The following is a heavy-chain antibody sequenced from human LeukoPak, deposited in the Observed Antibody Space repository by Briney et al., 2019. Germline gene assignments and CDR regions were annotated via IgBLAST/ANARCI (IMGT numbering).Heavy chain of an antibody. D-gene: IGHD2-2*01. CDR3: ARGRYQLLAWYFDL. J-gene: IGHJ2*01. CDR1: GYSISSGYY. Sequence: SETLPLTCAVSGYSISSGYYWGWIRQPPGKGLEWIVSIYHSGSTYYNPSLKSRVTISVDTSKNQFSLKLSSVTAADTAVYYCARGRYQLLAWYFDLWGRGTLVTVSS. V-gene: IGHV4-38-2*01. CDR2: IYHSGST.